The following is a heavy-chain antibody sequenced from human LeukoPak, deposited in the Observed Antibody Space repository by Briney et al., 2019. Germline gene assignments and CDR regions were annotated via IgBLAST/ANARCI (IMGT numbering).Heavy chain of an antibody. J-gene: IGHJ3*02. CDR3: ARGWGIAARSRAFDI. D-gene: IGHD6-6*01. CDR2: INHGGST. V-gene: IGHV4-34*01. Sequence: SETLSFNGAGYGGSFSGYCWRWIRQPPGKGLEWLGGINHGGSTNYNPSLKRGATISVDTSKNQFSLQLSLVTDADTVVYYVARGWGIAARSRAFDIWGQGTMVIVSA. CDR1: GGSFSGYC.